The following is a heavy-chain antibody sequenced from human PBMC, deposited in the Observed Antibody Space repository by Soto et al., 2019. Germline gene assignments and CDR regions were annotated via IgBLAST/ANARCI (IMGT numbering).Heavy chain of an antibody. CDR1: GYTFTSYG. Sequence: QVQLVQSGAEVKKPGASVKVSCKASGYTFTSYGISWVRQAPGQGLEWMGWISAYNGNTNYAQKLQGRVTMTTDTSTSTAHMELRSLRSDDTAVYYCAKDLTMVREARPFDPWGQGTLVTVSS. D-gene: IGHD3-10*01. CDR3: AKDLTMVREARPFDP. J-gene: IGHJ5*02. V-gene: IGHV1-18*01. CDR2: ISAYNGNT.